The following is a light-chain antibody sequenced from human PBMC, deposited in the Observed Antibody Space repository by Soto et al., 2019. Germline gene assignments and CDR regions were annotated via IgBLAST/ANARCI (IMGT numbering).Light chain of an antibody. CDR1: QSVSSSY. Sequence: EIVLTQSPGTLSLSPGERATLSCRASQSVSSSYLAWYQQKPGQAPRLLIYGASSRATGIPDRFSGSGSGTDFTLTISRLEPEDFAGYYCQQYGSSPLTFGGGTQVEIK. J-gene: IGKJ4*01. CDR2: GAS. CDR3: QQYGSSPLT. V-gene: IGKV3-20*01.